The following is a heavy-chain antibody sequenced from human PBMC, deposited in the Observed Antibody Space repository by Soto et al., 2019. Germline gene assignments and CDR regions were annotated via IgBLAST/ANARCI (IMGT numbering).Heavy chain of an antibody. CDR1: GFTFSSYA. J-gene: IGHJ1*01. V-gene: IGHV3-23*01. CDR3: ARDQAAGGTISRYFQD. Sequence: GGSLRLSCEASGFTFSSYAMSWVRQAPGKGLEWVSGISGGGSTTYYEDSVKGRFTISRDNSKNTLYLQVNSLRAEDTAVYYCARDQAAGGTISRYFQDWGQGTLVTVSS. CDR2: ISGGGSTT. D-gene: IGHD6-13*01.